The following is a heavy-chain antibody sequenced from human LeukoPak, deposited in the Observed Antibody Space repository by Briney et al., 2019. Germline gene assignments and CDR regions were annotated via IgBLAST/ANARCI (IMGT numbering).Heavy chain of an antibody. CDR1: GSTFSSYW. V-gene: IGHV3-74*01. J-gene: IGHJ4*02. CDR2: INSDGSNT. D-gene: IGHD5-18*01. CDR3: TRGDRGYSYGY. Sequence: GGSLRLSCAASGSTFSSYWMHWVRQAPGKGLVWVSRINSDGSNTNYADSVKGRFTISRDNAGNTLYLEVSSLRAEDTAVYYCTRGDRGYSYGYWGQGTLVTVSS.